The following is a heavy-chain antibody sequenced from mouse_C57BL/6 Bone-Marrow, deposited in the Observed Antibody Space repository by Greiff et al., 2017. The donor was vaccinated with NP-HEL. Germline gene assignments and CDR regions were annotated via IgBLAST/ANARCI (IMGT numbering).Heavy chain of an antibody. V-gene: IGHV1-26*01. CDR3: ARGLRPFIYYAMDY. Sequence: EVQLQQSGPELVKPGASVKISCKASGYTFTDYYMNWVKQSHGKSLEWIGDINPNNGGTSYNQKFKGKATLTVDKSSSTAYMELRSLTSEDSAVYYCARGLRPFIYYAMDYWGQGTSVTVSS. CDR1: GYTFTDYY. J-gene: IGHJ4*01. CDR2: INPNNGGT. D-gene: IGHD1-1*01.